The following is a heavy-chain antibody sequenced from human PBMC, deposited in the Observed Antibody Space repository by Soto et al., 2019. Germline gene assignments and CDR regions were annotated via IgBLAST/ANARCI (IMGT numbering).Heavy chain of an antibody. J-gene: IGHJ4*02. V-gene: IGHV3-15*02. D-gene: IGHD1-26*01. Sequence: EVQLVESGGALVQPGGSLRLSCAASGFIFSNAWLSWVRQAPGKGLEWVGRIKTKSEGGTTDYAAPVKGRFTVSRDDSNDRLYLQMNDLRVEDTAVYYCARGRGTYYADSWGQGTLVTVSS. CDR1: GFIFSNAW. CDR2: IKTKSEGGTT. CDR3: ARGRGTYYADS.